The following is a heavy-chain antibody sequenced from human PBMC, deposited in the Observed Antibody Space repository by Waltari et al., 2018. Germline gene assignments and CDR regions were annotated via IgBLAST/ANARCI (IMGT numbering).Heavy chain of an antibody. CDR2: ISRDGGAT. D-gene: IGHD3-10*01. V-gene: IGHV3-23*04. J-gene: IGHJ4*02. CDR3: ARWSVSGSYYDS. Sequence: EVQLVESGGGLVKPGESLRLSCAASGFTFSNAWMTWVRQAPGRGLEWVSAISRDGGATFYGGAVRGRSTISRDNSKNTVYLEINSLRVDDTAKYYCARWSVSGSYYDSWGQGILVAVSS. CDR1: GFTFSNAW.